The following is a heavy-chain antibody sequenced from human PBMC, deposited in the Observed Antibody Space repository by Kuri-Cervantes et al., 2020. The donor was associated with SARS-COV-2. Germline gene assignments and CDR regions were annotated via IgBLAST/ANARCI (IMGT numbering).Heavy chain of an antibody. CDR1: GYTLTTYA. V-gene: IGHV1-18*01. CDR3: ARGPSPYGPWDY. Sequence: ASVKVSCKASGYTLTTYAMHWVRQAPGQGLEWMGWISAYNGNTNYAQKLQGRVTMTTDTSTSTAYMELRSLRSDDTAVYYCARGPSPYGPWDYWGQGTLVTVSS. D-gene: IGHD4-17*01. CDR2: ISAYNGNT. J-gene: IGHJ4*02.